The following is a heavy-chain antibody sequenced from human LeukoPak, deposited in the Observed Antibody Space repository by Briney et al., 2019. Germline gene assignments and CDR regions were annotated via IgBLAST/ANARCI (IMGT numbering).Heavy chain of an antibody. J-gene: IGHJ3*02. D-gene: IGHD5-12*01. Sequence: ASVKVSCKASGYTFTSYGISWVRQAPGQGLEWMGWISAYNGNTNYAQTLQGRVTISTDTSTGTAYMELRCMTAADTAVYYFARRGPVARRDAFDIWGQGTVVTVSS. CDR2: ISAYNGNT. V-gene: IGHV1-18*01. CDR3: ARRGPVARRDAFDI. CDR1: GYTFTSYG.